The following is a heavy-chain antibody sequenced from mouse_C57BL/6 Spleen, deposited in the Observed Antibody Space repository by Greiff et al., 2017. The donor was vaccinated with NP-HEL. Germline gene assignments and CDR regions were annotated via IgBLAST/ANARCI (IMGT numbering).Heavy chain of an antibody. D-gene: IGHD2-3*01. V-gene: IGHV1-5*01. Sequence: VQLQQSGTVLARPGASVKMSCKTSGYTFTSYWMHWVKQRPGQGLEWIGAIYPGNSDTSYNQKFKGKAKLTAVTSASTAYMELSSLTNEDSAVYYCTKDPPIYDGYYDYAMDYWGQGTSVTVSS. CDR2: IYPGNSDT. CDR3: TKDPPIYDGYYDYAMDY. CDR1: GYTFTSYW. J-gene: IGHJ4*01.